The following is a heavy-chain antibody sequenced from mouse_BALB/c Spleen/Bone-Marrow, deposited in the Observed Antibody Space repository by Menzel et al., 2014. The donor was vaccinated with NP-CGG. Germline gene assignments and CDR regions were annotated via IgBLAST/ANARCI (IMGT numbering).Heavy chain of an antibody. CDR1: GFTFSSYA. Sequence: DVMLVESGGGLVQPGGSLRLSCAASGFTFSSYAMSWVRQTPEKRLEWVAYITIGGGGSYYPYTVKGRFAISRDTAENHLCLQMSSRMPADKATYYCRRHRGGPGYFAHWGQGTTLIVSS. V-gene: IGHV5-12-2*01. J-gene: IGHJ2*01. CDR2: ITIGGGGS. CDR3: RRHRGGPGYFAH.